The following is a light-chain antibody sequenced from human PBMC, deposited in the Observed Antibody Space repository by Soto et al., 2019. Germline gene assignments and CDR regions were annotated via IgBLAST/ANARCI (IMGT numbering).Light chain of an antibody. CDR2: EVT. CDR3: SSYTITSSPV. Sequence: QSVLTRPASVSGSPGQSITISCTGTSSDVGGYDFVSWYRQYPGQAPKILIYEVTHRPSGVPDRFSGSKSGNTASLTISGLQADDEADYYCSSYTITSSPVFGPGTKVTVL. V-gene: IGLV2-14*01. CDR1: SSDVGGYDF. J-gene: IGLJ1*01.